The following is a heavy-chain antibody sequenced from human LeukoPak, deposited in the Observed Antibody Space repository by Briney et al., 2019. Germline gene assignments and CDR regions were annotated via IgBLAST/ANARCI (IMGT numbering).Heavy chain of an antibody. J-gene: IGHJ4*02. CDR3: AKARPVIAVAGVLDY. CDR2: ISSSSSTI. V-gene: IGHV3-48*01. D-gene: IGHD6-19*01. Sequence: GGSLRLSCAASGFTFSSYSMNWVRQAPGKGLEWVPYISSSSSTIYYADSVKGRFTISRDNAKNSLYLQMNSLRAEDTAVYYCAKARPVIAVAGVLDYWGQGTLVTVFS. CDR1: GFTFSSYS.